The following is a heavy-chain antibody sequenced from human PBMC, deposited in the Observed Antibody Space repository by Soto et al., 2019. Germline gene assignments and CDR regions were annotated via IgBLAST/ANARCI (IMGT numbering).Heavy chain of an antibody. CDR3: ARARVPDAATSRPCYSGMDV. CDR1: GYIFTSYY. V-gene: IGHV1-46*01. D-gene: IGHD2-15*01. J-gene: IGHJ6*02. Sequence: ASVKVSCKASGYIFTSYYLHWVRQAPGQGLECMGWINPFDGSRMFAQSFQGRVTFTRDTSTSTVYMELSGLRSDDTAVYSRARARVPDAATSRPCYSGMDVWGQGTTVTVSS. CDR2: INPFDGSR.